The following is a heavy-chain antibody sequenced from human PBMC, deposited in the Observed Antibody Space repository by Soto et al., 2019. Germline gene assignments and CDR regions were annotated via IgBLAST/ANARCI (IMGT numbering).Heavy chain of an antibody. Sequence: PGGSLRLSCAASGFTFSNYGMHWVRQAPGKGLESVAIIWYDGNKKSYAASVKGRFTISRDNSKDTLYLQMNSLRAEDTAVYYCARDTNAAYCGGDCYLYFDYWGQGTLVTVSS. V-gene: IGHV3-30*02. J-gene: IGHJ4*02. CDR2: IWYDGNKK. D-gene: IGHD2-21*02. CDR3: ARDTNAAYCGGDCYLYFDY. CDR1: GFTFSNYG.